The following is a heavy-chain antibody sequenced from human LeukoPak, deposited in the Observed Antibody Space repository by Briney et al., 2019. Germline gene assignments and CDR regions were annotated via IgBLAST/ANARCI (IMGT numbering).Heavy chain of an antibody. CDR3: ARAGVGATRNWFDP. CDR2: IIPIFGTA. V-gene: IGHV1-69*13. J-gene: IGHJ5*02. CDR1: GGTFSSYA. D-gene: IGHD1-26*01. Sequence: SVKVSCKASGGTFSSYAISWVRQAPGQGLEWMGGIIPIFGTANYAQKFQGRVTITADESTSAAYMELSSLRSEDTAVYYCARAGVGATRNWFDPWGQGTLVTVSS.